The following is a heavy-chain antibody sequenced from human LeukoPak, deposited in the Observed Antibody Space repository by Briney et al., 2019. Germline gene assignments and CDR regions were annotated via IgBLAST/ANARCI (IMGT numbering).Heavy chain of an antibody. Sequence: SETLSLTCTVSGGSISSYYWSWIRQPPGKGLEWIGYIYYSGSTNYNPSLKSRVTISVDTSKNQFSLKLSSVTAADTAVYYCARLRFGEFSFYFDYWGPGTLVTVSS. CDR1: GGSISSYY. J-gene: IGHJ4*02. CDR3: ARLRFGEFSFYFDY. CDR2: IYYSGST. V-gene: IGHV4-59*01. D-gene: IGHD3-10*01.